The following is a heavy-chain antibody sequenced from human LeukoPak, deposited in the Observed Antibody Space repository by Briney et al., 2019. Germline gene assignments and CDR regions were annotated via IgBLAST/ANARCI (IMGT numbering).Heavy chain of an antibody. CDR1: GYTLTELS. CDR3: ATVYCSGGSCYFDY. CDR2: FDPEDGET. D-gene: IGHD2-15*01. J-gene: IGHJ4*02. Sequence: GASVKVSCKVSGYTLTELSMHWVRQAPGKGLEWMGGFDPEDGETIYAQKFQGRVTMTEDTSTDTAYMELSSPRSEDTAVYYCATVYCSGGSCYFDYWGQGTLVTVSS. V-gene: IGHV1-24*01.